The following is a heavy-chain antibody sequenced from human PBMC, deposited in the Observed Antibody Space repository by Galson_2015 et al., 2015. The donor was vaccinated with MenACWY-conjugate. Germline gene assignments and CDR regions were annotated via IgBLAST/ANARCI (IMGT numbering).Heavy chain of an antibody. CDR1: GGSFSGDY. V-gene: IGHV4-34*01. J-gene: IGHJ5*02. CDR2: INHSGST. Sequence: ETLYLTCAVYGGSFSGDYWSWIRQPPGKGLEWIGEINHSGSTNYNPSLNRRVTISVDTSKNQFSLKLNSVTAADTAVYYCARGADMSGIVEAPPAMVWFDPWGQGTLVTVSS. CDR3: ARGADMSGIVEAPPAMVWFDP. D-gene: IGHD2-2*01.